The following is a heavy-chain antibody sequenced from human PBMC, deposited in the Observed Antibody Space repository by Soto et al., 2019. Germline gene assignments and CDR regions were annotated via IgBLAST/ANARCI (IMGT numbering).Heavy chain of an antibody. V-gene: IGHV6-1*01. CDR1: GDXVSNNKSG. J-gene: IGHJ6*02. D-gene: IGHD2-2*01. CDR2: TYYRSMWFN. Sequence: PXRXLSLTSAISGDXVSNNKSGWNWIRQSPSRGLEWRGRTYYRSMWFNDYAVSVKSRITITPDTSKNQLSLQLNSVTPEATAVYFCARDIEDPVAVPAATYFHLYGMDVWGQGTTVTVSS. CDR3: ARDIEDPVAVPAATYFHLYGMDV.